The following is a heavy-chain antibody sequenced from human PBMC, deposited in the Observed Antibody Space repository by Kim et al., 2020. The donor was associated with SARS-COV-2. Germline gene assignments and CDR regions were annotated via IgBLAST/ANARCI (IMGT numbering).Heavy chain of an antibody. J-gene: IGHJ6*03. V-gene: IGHV4-30-4*01. CDR2: IYYSGST. CDR1: GGSISSGDYY. Sequence: SETLSLTCTVSGGSISSGDYYWSWIRQPPGKGLEWIGYIYYSGSTYYNPSLKSRVTISVDTSKNQFSLKLSSVTAADTAVYYCASLSHYYYYMDVWGKGTTVTVSS. CDR3: ASLSHYYYYMDV. D-gene: IGHD3-3*02.